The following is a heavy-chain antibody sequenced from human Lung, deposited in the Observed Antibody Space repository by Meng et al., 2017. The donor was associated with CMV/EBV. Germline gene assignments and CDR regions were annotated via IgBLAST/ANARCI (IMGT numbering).Heavy chain of an antibody. Sequence: GESXKISXVASGFSFSDYYMSWIRQSPEKGLEWVSYISSGGYPIFYADSVEGRFTISRDNAKNSLYLQMDSLRGEDSAVYYCARDKGYRYGDVSSYYLVLDVWGQGXTVTVSS. CDR3: ARDKGYRYGDVSSYYLVLDV. J-gene: IGHJ6*02. CDR2: ISSGGYPI. CDR1: GFSFSDYY. D-gene: IGHD5-18*01. V-gene: IGHV3-11*01.